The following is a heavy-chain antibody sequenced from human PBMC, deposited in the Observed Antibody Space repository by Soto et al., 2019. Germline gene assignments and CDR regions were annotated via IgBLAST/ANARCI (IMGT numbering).Heavy chain of an antibody. CDR2: IRSKAYGGTT. D-gene: IGHD3-22*01. J-gene: IGHJ6*02. Sequence: GGSLRLSCTASGFTFGDYAMSWLRQAPGKGLEWVGFIRSKAYGGTTEYAASVKGRFTISRDDSKSIAYLQMNSLKTEDTAVYYCTREARLYYYDSSGYNSSYYGMDVWGQGTTVTVSS. V-gene: IGHV3-49*03. CDR1: GFTFGDYA. CDR3: TREARLYYYDSSGYNSSYYGMDV.